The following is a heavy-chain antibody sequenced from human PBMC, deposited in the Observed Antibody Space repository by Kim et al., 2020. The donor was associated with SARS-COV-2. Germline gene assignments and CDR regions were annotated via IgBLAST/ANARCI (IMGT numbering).Heavy chain of an antibody. J-gene: IGHJ4*02. V-gene: IGHV3-48*02. CDR3: ARDWNWGIDG. D-gene: IGHD7-27*01. CDR2: ISVTEAI. CDR1: GFTFTTYN. Sequence: GGSLRLSCAASGFTFTTYNMNWVRQAPGKGLEWISYISVTEAIYYADSVKGRFTISRDYAKNSLDLQMNSLRDEDTAVYYCARDWNWGIDGWGQGTLVTVSS.